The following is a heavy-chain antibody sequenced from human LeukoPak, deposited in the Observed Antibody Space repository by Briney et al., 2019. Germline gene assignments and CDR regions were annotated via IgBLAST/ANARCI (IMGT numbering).Heavy chain of an antibody. V-gene: IGHV3-7*01. CDR2: IKQDGSEK. Sequence: PGGSLRLSCAAFGFTFSSTWMSWVRQAPGKGLEWVANIKQDGSEKYYVDSVKGRFTISRDNAKNSLYLQMNSLRAEDTAVYYCARDGSFSSGWYTDNWFDPWGQGTLVTVSS. J-gene: IGHJ5*02. D-gene: IGHD6-19*01. CDR1: GFTFSSTW. CDR3: ARDGSFSSGWYTDNWFDP.